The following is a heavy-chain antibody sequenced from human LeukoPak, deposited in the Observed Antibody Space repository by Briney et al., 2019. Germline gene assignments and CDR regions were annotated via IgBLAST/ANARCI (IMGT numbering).Heavy chain of an antibody. D-gene: IGHD3-22*01. CDR1: GGTFSSYA. V-gene: IGHV1-69*05. J-gene: IGHJ3*02. CDR3: ARGYYDSSGYYYYAFDI. Sequence: SVKVSCKASGGTFSSYAVSWVRQAPGQGLEWMGGIIPIFGTANYAQKFQGRVTITTDESTSTACMELSSLRSEDTAVYYCARGYYDSSGYYYYAFDIWGQGTMVTVSS. CDR2: IIPIFGTA.